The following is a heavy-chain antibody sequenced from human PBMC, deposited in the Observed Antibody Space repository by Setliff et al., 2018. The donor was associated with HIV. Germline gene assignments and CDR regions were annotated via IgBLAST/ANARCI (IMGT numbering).Heavy chain of an antibody. CDR1: GGSISSYY. J-gene: IGHJ5*02. Sequence: SETLSLTCTVSGGSISSYYWSWIRQPAGKGLEWIGRIYTSGSTNYNPSLKSRVTMSLDTSKNQFSLKLTSVTAADTAVYYCARRIDNSGSFPDKNWFDTWGQGSLVTVS. CDR2: IYTSGST. V-gene: IGHV4-4*07. D-gene: IGHD3-10*01. CDR3: ARRIDNSGSFPDKNWFDT.